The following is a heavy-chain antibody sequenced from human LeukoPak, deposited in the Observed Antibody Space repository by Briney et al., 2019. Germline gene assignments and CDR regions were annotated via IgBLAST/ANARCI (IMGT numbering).Heavy chain of an antibody. CDR1: GFTFSSYA. CDR2: ISGSGGST. Sequence: GGSLSLSCPASGFTFSSYAWSWFRQAPGKGLKWVPAISGSGGSTYYADSVKGRFTISRDNSKNTLYLQMNSLRAEDTAVYYCAKGRPLATVTPSDYWGQGTLVTVSS. V-gene: IGHV3-23*01. J-gene: IGHJ4*02. CDR3: AKGRPLATVTPSDY. D-gene: IGHD4-17*01.